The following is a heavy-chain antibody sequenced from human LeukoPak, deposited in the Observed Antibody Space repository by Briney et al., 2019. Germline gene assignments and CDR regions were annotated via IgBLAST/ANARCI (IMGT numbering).Heavy chain of an antibody. Sequence: PSETLSLTCTVSGGSISSYYWSWIRQPPGKGLEWIGYIYYSGSTNYNPSLKSRVTISVDTSKNQFSLKLSSVTAADTAVYYCARHYGSNAAFDYWGQGTLVTVSS. J-gene: IGHJ4*02. V-gene: IGHV4-59*08. CDR2: IYYSGST. D-gene: IGHD1-26*01. CDR1: GGSISSYY. CDR3: ARHYGSNAAFDY.